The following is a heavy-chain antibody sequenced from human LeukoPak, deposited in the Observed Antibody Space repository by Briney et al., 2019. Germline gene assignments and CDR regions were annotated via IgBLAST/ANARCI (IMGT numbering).Heavy chain of an antibody. D-gene: IGHD3-10*02. CDR1: GYTFSPYW. Sequence: GGSLRLSCVASGYTFSPYWMSWVRQIPGKGLEWVASISNGGGATYYVDSVRGRFTISRDDAKNSLFLQMNGLRSDDTAVYYCTRENYVPDSWGQGTLVTVSS. CDR2: ISNGGGAT. CDR3: TRENYVPDS. V-gene: IGHV3-7*03. J-gene: IGHJ5*02.